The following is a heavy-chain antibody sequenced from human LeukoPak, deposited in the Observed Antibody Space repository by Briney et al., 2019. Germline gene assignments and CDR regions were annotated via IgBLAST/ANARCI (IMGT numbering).Heavy chain of an antibody. J-gene: IGHJ5*02. CDR2: IIPIFGTA. V-gene: IGHV1-69*05. CDR1: GYTFTSYA. Sequence: ASVTVSCKASGYTFTSYAISWVRQVPGPGLKWMGWIIPIFGTANYAQKFQGRVTITTDESTSTAYMELSSLRSDDTAVYSGVYYFESRRLGEVDLWGQGTLVTVSS. D-gene: IGHD3-22*01. CDR3: VYYFESRRLGEVDL.